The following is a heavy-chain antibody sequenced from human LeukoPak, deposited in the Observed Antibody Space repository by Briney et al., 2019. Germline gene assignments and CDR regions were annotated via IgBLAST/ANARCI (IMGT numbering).Heavy chain of an antibody. CDR1: VFFFSSDC. CDR3: AKDLGSSGWYYFDY. Sequence: GGSVRLSCAASVFFFSSDCMHWVRQAPCKGLEWVAAISYDGSNKYYADSVKGRFTISRDNSKNTLYLQMNSLRAEDTAVYYCAKDLGSSGWYYFDYWGQGTLVTVSS. J-gene: IGHJ4*02. CDR2: ISYDGSNK. D-gene: IGHD6-13*01. V-gene: IGHV3-30*18.